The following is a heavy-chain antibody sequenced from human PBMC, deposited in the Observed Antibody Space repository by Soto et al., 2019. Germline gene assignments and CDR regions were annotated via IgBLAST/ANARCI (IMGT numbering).Heavy chain of an antibody. CDR2: ISGGAT. D-gene: IGHD3-16*01. CDR1: GLTLSSYV. V-gene: IGHV3-23*01. J-gene: IGHJ4*02. Sequence: EVQLLESGGGLVQPGGSLRFSCAASGLTLSSYVMSWVRQAPGKGLEWVSGISGGATYYADSVKGRFTISRDSSKNTLYLQMNNLRAEDTAVYYCAKGGGDYWGQGTQVTVSS. CDR3: AKGGGDY.